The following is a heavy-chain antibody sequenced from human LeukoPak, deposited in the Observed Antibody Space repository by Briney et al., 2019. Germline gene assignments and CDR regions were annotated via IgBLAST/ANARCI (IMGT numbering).Heavy chain of an antibody. CDR1: GGSISSGGYS. CDR2: IYHSGST. D-gene: IGHD5-18*01. V-gene: IGHV4-30-2*01. Sequence: SETLSLTCAVSGGSISSGGYSWSWIRQPPGEGLEWIGYIYHSGSTYYNPSLKSRVTISVDRSKNQFSLKLSSVTAADTAVYYCASDSYGYDAFDIWGQGTMVTVSS. CDR3: ASDSYGYDAFDI. J-gene: IGHJ3*02.